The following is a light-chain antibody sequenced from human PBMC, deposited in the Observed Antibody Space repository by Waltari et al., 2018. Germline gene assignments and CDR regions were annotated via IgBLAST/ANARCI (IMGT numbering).Light chain of an antibody. CDR2: WAS. CDR3: QQYYTTPCT. Sequence: DIVLTQSPDSLALSLGERATISCRSSQSVLASTNSNNYLAWYQQRPGQPPKLLFYWASTLFSGVPDRFGGSGSGTDFTLTISSLQAEDLAVYYCQQYYTTPCTFGQGTRLEIK. V-gene: IGKV4-1*01. CDR1: QSVLASTNSNNY. J-gene: IGKJ2*02.